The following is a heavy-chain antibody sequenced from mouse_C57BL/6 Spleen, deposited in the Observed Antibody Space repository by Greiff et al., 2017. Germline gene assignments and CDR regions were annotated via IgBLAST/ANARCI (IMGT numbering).Heavy chain of an antibody. CDR2: IRNKANGYTT. J-gene: IGHJ1*03. Sequence: EVKLMESGGGLVQPGGSLSLSCAASGFTFTDYYMSWVRQPPGKALEWLGFIRNKANGYTTEYSASVTGRFTISRDNSQSILYLQMNALRAEDSATYYCARFPSLLRYFDVWGTGTTVTVSS. CDR3: ARFPSLLRYFDV. D-gene: IGHD1-1*01. V-gene: IGHV7-3*01. CDR1: GFTFTDYY.